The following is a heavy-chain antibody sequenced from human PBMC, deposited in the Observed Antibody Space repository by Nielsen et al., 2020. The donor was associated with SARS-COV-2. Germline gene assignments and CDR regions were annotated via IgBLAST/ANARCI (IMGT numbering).Heavy chain of an antibody. Sequence: SETLSLTCTVSAGSISSGDYYWNWIRQPPGKGLEWIGNIYYSGSTYYNPSLKSRVTISVDTSKNQFSLKLSSVTAADTAVYYCAAPPEWLAYWYFDLWGRCTLVTVSS. CDR1: AGSISSGDYY. J-gene: IGHJ2*01. CDR2: IYYSGST. D-gene: IGHD6-19*01. V-gene: IGHV4-30-4*01. CDR3: AAPPEWLAYWYFDL.